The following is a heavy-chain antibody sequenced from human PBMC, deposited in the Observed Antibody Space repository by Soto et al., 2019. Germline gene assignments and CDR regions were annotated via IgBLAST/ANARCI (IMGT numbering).Heavy chain of an antibody. CDR3: ATALLVGPRGVDFNY. V-gene: IGHV1-24*01. CDR2: FDPEDGET. J-gene: IGHJ4*02. Sequence: ASVKVTFKVSGYTLTELSRHWVRQATGKGLEWMGGFDPEDGETIYAQKFQGRVTMTEDTSTDTAYMELSSLRSEDTAVNYCATALLVGPRGVDFNYWGQGTRVTVSS. CDR1: GYTLTELS. D-gene: IGHD2-15*01.